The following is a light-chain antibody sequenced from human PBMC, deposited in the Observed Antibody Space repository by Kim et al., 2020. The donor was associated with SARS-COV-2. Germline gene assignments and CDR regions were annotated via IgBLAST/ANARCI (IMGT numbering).Light chain of an antibody. CDR2: VTY. Sequence: VSPGERATPSCRASQSVSSSLAWDQQRAGRTPRLLIYVTYTRATGSPARFSANVSGTDFTLTISSLQSEDFAVYTCQQYNNWPPTFGGGTKVDSK. CDR3: QQYNNWPPT. V-gene: IGKV3-15*01. J-gene: IGKJ4*01. CDR1: QSVSSS.